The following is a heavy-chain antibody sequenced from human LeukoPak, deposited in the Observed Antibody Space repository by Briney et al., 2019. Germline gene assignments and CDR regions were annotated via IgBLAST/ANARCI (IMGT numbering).Heavy chain of an antibody. J-gene: IGHJ2*01. CDR2: IYYSGST. CDR1: GGSISSSSYY. V-gene: IGHV4-39*01. CDR3: ARHSYVGWYFDL. Sequence: SETLSLTCTVSGGSISSSSYYWGWIRQPPGKGLEWIGSIYYSGSTYYNPSLKSRVTISVDTSKNQFSLKLSSVTATDTAVYYCARHSYVGWYFDLWGRGTLVTVSS. D-gene: IGHD1-26*01.